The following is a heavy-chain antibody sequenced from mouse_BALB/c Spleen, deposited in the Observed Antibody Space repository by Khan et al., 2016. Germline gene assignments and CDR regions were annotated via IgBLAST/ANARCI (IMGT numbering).Heavy chain of an antibody. J-gene: IGHJ4*01. CDR2: IRNKANGYTT. CDR3: ARDRGRLRGAMDY. V-gene: IGHV7-3*02. D-gene: IGHD2-4*01. CDR1: GFTFTDYY. Sequence: EVELVESGGGLVQPGGSLRLSCATSGFTFTDYYMSWVRQPPGKALEWLGFIRNKANGYTTEYSASVKGRFTISRANSQSILYLQMKTLRAEDSATYYCARDRGRLRGAMDYWGQGTSVTVSA.